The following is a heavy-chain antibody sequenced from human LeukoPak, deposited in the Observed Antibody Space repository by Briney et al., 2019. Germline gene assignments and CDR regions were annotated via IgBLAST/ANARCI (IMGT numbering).Heavy chain of an antibody. D-gene: IGHD3-10*01. CDR1: GFSISDHY. CDR3: ARERRGSYYAFES. Sequence: PGGSLRLSCAASGFSISDHYMSWIRQSPGKGLEWISHVTSSGSSTKYADSVKGRFTISRDNAKNSVALQMNSLRAEDTAVYYCARERRGSYYAFESWGQGTLVTVSS. V-gene: IGHV3-11*01. CDR2: VTSSGSST. J-gene: IGHJ4*02.